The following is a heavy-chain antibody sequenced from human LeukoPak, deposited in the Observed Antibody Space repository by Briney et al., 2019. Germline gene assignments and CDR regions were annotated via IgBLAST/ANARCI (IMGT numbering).Heavy chain of an antibody. V-gene: IGHV3-21*01. CDR3: ARLESGAIGY. J-gene: IGHJ4*02. D-gene: IGHD4/OR15-4a*01. CDR1: GFTFSSYA. CDR2: ISSTSTYT. Sequence: PGGSLRLSCAASGFTFSSYAMNWVRQAPGRGPGWVSCISSTSTYTHYVDSVKGRFTISRDNAKNSLYLQMNNLRAEDTAVYYCARLESGAIGYWGQGTLVTASS.